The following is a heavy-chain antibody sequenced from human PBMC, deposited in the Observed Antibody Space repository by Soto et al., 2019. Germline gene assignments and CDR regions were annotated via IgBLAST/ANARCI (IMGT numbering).Heavy chain of an antibody. CDR1: GYSFTSYW. CDR2: IYPGDSDT. J-gene: IGHJ3*02. Sequence: PGESLKISCTGSGYSFTSYWIGWVRQMPGKGLEWMGIIYPGDSDTRYSPSFQGQVTISADKSISTAYLQWSSLKASDTAMYYCARFAVVPATNDAFDIWGQGTMVTVSS. D-gene: IGHD2-2*01. CDR3: ARFAVVPATNDAFDI. V-gene: IGHV5-51*01.